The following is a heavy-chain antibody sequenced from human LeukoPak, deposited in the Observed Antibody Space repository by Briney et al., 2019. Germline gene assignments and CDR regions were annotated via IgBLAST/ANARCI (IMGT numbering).Heavy chain of an antibody. CDR2: IYYSGST. CDR3: AKSDYYGASDY. J-gene: IGHJ4*02. V-gene: IGHV4-59*01. CDR1: GGSFSGYY. D-gene: IGHD3-10*01. Sequence: PSETLSLTCAVYGGSFSGYYWSWIRQSPGKGLEWIGYIYYSGSTSYNPSLMSRVTISVDTFRNQFSLKLTSVTAADTAIYYCAKSDYYGASDYWGQGTLVTVSS.